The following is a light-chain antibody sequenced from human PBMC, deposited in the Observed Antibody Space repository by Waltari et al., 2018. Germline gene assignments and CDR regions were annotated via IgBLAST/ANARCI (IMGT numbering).Light chain of an antibody. CDR2: AAS. CDR1: QSISSN. V-gene: IGKV1-39*01. Sequence: DIQMTQSPSSLSASVGDRVTITCLASQSISSNLVWYQQKRGRAPKLLIYAASSLQSGVPSRFSGSGSGTDFTLAISSLQPEDFATYYCQQSYSTPRTFGGGTKVEIK. J-gene: IGKJ4*01. CDR3: QQSYSTPRT.